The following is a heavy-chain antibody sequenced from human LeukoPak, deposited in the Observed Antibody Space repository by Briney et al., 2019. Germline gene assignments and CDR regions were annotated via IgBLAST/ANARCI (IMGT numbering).Heavy chain of an antibody. CDR1: GYSISSGYY. Sequence: SETLSLTCAVSGYSISSGYYWGWIRQPPGKGLEWIGSIYHSGSTYYNPSLKSRVTISVDTSKNQFSLKLSSVTAADTAVYYCVRPGGSGSFDYWGREPWSPSPQ. D-gene: IGHD3-10*01. CDR3: VRPGGSGSFDY. J-gene: IGHJ4*02. CDR2: IYHSGST. V-gene: IGHV4-38-2*01.